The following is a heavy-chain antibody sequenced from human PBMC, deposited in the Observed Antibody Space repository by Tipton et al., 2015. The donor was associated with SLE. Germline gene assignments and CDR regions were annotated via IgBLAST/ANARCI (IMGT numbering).Heavy chain of an antibody. CDR1: GLTVSRNF. D-gene: IGHD2-15*01. J-gene: IGHJ6*02. Sequence: SLRLSCAASGLTVSRNFMSWVRQAPGKGLGWVSVIDSGGGTIYADSVKGRFTISRDNSKNTLYLQMNSLRGEDTAIYYCVLCAGRAEGDIYYYYGMDVWGQGTTVTVSS. CDR3: VLCAGRAEGDIYYYYGMDV. CDR2: IDSGGGT. V-gene: IGHV3-66*01.